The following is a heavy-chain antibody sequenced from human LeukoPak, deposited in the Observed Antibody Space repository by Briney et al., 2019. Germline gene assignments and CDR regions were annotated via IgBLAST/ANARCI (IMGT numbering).Heavy chain of an antibody. CDR2: IYHSGST. Sequence: PSGTLSLTCAVSGGSTSSSNWWSWVRQPPGKGLEWIGEIYHSGSTNYNPSLKSRVTISVDKSKNQFSLKLSSVTAADTAVYYCARVSPIAVAGADAFDIWGQGTMVTVSS. CDR3: ARVSPIAVAGADAFDI. CDR1: GGSTSSSNW. D-gene: IGHD6-19*01. V-gene: IGHV4-4*02. J-gene: IGHJ3*02.